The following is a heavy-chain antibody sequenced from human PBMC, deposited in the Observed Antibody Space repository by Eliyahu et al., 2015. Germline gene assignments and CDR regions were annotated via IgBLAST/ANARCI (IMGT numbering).Heavy chain of an antibody. CDR1: GDSVPSNTAA. D-gene: IGHD6-6*01. J-gene: IGHJ4*02. V-gene: IGHV6-1*01. CDR2: TYYRSQWYY. CDR3: ARGAHRSSWY. Sequence: QVQLQQSGPGVVKPSQTLTLTXSISGDSVPSNTAAWPWIRQSPSRGLXWLGRTYYRSQWYYNYAVSVRSRITINPDTSKNQFSLQLNSVTPEDTAVYYCARGAHRSSWYWGQGTLVTVSS.